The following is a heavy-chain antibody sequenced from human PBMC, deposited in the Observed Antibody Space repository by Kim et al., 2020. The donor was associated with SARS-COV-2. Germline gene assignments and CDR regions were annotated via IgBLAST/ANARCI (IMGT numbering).Heavy chain of an antibody. Sequence: YHDYAVSVKSRITITPDASKNQFSLQLSSVSPEDTAIYYCARSYSGTYNSWGQGTLVTVSS. CDR2: YH. V-gene: IGHV6-1*01. D-gene: IGHD1-26*01. J-gene: IGHJ4*02. CDR3: ARSYSGTYNS.